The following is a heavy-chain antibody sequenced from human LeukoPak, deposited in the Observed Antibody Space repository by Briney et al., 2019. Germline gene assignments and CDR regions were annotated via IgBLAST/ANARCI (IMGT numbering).Heavy chain of an antibody. V-gene: IGHV3-23*01. CDR3: AKWGDYDVLTGYYVSDY. D-gene: IGHD3-9*01. CDR1: GFTFSNYA. J-gene: IGHJ4*02. Sequence: GGSLRLSCAASGFTFSNYAMSWVRQAPGKGLEWVSAITGSGGNTYYAGSVKGRFTISRDNSKNPVFLQMNSLRAEDTAVYYCAKWGDYDVLTGYYVSDYWGQGTLVTVSS. CDR2: ITGSGGNT.